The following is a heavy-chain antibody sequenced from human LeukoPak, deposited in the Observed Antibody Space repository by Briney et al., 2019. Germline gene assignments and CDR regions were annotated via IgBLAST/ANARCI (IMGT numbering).Heavy chain of an antibody. Sequence: SETLSLTCTVSGDSITYYYWSWIRQPPGKGLEWIGYIYNSGTTNYNPSLKSRVTISADTSKNQFSLKLSSVTAADTAVYYCARASLASGSFYNAQPLFDCWGQGTLVTVSS. CDR3: ARASLASGSFYNAQPLFDC. J-gene: IGHJ4*02. D-gene: IGHD3-10*01. CDR2: IYNSGTT. CDR1: GDSITYYY. V-gene: IGHV4-4*09.